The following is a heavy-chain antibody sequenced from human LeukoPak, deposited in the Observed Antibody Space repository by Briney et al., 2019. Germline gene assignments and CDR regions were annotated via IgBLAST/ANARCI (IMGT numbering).Heavy chain of an antibody. Sequence: SETLSLTCTVSGGSISSYYWSWIRQPPGKGLEWIGYIYYSGSTYYNPSLKSRVTISVDTSKNQFSLKLSSVTAADTAVYYCARGLDTAGYFDLWGRGTLVTVSS. CDR1: GGSISSYY. V-gene: IGHV4-59*08. CDR2: IYYSGST. J-gene: IGHJ2*01. CDR3: ARGLDTAGYFDL. D-gene: IGHD5-18*01.